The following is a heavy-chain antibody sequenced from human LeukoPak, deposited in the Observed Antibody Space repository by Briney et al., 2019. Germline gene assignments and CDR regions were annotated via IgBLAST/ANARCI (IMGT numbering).Heavy chain of an antibody. CDR2: FSCNSNNI. Sequence: GGSLRLSCAASGFTFDDYAMHWVRQAPGKGLGWVSGFSCNSNNIGYADSVKGRLTISRDNAKNSLYLQMNNLRPEDMALYYCAKQQQLIQGDAFDIWGQGTMVTVSS. V-gene: IGHV3-9*03. D-gene: IGHD6-13*01. CDR3: AKQQQLIQGDAFDI. J-gene: IGHJ3*02. CDR1: GFTFDDYA.